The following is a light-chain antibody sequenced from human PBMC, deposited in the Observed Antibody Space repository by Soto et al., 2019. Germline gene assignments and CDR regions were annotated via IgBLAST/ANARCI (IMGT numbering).Light chain of an antibody. J-gene: IGKJ1*01. Sequence: DIQMTQSPSTLSGSVGDRVTITCRASQTISSWLAWYQQKPGKAPKLLIYAASSLESGVPSRFSGSGSGTEFTLTITSLQPDDFATYYCQQYNSYPWTFGQGTKVDNK. CDR1: QTISSW. V-gene: IGKV1-5*01. CDR2: AAS. CDR3: QQYNSYPWT.